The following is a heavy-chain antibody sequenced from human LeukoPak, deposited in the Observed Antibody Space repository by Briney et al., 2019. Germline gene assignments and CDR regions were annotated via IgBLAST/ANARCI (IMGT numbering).Heavy chain of an antibody. Sequence: SETLSLTCTVSGYSISSGDYWGWIRQPPGKGREWIGSIYHSGRTYYNPSLKSRVTISVDTSKNQVSLILTSVTAADTAVYYCARVPSDVDFWSGYLPYFDYWGQGNLVTVSS. J-gene: IGHJ4*02. CDR3: ARVPSDVDFWSGYLPYFDY. CDR2: IYHSGRT. V-gene: IGHV4-38-2*02. CDR1: GYSISSGDY. D-gene: IGHD3-3*01.